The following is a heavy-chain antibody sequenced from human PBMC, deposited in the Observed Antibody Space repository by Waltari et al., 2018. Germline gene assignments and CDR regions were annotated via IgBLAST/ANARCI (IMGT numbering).Heavy chain of an antibody. J-gene: IGHJ4*02. Sequence: QVQLVESGGGVVQPGRSLRLSCAASGFTFSSYAMSWVRQAPGKGLEWVALISYDGSDKYYADSLKGRFTISRDNSKNTLYLQMNSLRAEDTAVYYCARGVVVAAPPDYWGQGTLVTVSS. D-gene: IGHD2-15*01. CDR1: GFTFSSYA. CDR2: ISYDGSDK. V-gene: IGHV3-30*01. CDR3: ARGVVVAAPPDY.